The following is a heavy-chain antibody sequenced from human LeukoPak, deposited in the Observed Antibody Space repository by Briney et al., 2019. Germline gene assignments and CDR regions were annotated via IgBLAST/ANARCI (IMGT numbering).Heavy chain of an antibody. D-gene: IGHD3-22*01. CDR3: ARGGYYDSPDAFDI. CDR2: IIPIFGTA. CDR1: GGTFSSYT. J-gene: IGHJ3*02. V-gene: IGHV1-69*13. Sequence: SVKVSCKASGGTFSSYTISWVRQAPGQGLEWMGGIIPIFGTANYAQKFQGRVTITADESTSTAYMELSSLRSEDTAVYYCARGGYYDSPDAFDIWGQGTMVTVSS.